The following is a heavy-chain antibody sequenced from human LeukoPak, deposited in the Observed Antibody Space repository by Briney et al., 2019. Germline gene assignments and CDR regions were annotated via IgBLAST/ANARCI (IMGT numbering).Heavy chain of an antibody. CDR2: IYYSGSI. CDR1: GGSISSYY. D-gene: IGHD3-9*01. V-gene: IGHV4-59*08. J-gene: IGHJ4*02. Sequence: SETLSLTCTVSGGSISSYYWSWIRQPPGKGLEWIGYIYYSGSINYNPSLKSRVTISVDTSKNQFSLKLSSVTAADTAVYYCARHTGYYDILTGYYFSSGNYFDYWGQGTLVTVSS. CDR3: ARHTGYYDILTGYYFSSGNYFDY.